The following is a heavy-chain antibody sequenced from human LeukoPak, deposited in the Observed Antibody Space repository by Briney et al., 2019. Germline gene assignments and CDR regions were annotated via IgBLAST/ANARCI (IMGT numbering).Heavy chain of an antibody. CDR1: GFTFDDYA. Sequence: PGGSLRLSCAASGFTFDDYAMHWVRQAPGKGLEWVSGISWNSGSIGYADSVKGRFTISRDNAKNSLYLQMNSLRAEDMALYYCAKGVLRYFDWLSPGDYWGQGTLVTVSS. J-gene: IGHJ4*02. V-gene: IGHV3-9*03. CDR3: AKGVLRYFDWLSPGDY. CDR2: ISWNSGSI. D-gene: IGHD3-9*01.